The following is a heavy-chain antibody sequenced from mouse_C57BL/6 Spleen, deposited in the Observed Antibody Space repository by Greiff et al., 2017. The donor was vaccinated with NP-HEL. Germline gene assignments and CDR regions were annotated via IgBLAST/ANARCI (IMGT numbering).Heavy chain of an antibody. V-gene: IGHV14-4*01. D-gene: IGHD1-1*01. CDR1: GFNIKDDY. CDR2: IDPENGDT. J-gene: IGHJ2*01. Sequence: EVKLMESGAELVRPGASVKLSCTASGFNIKDDYMHWVKQRPEQGLEWIGWIDPENGDTEYASKFQGKATITADTSSNTAYLQLSSLTSEDTAVYYCTTYITTVVATDFDYWGQGTTLTVSS. CDR3: TTYITTVVATDFDY.